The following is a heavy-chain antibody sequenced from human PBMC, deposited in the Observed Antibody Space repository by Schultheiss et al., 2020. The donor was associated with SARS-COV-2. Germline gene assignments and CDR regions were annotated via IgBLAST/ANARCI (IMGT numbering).Heavy chain of an antibody. D-gene: IGHD5/OR15-5a*01. CDR1: GFTFSSYA. J-gene: IGHJ4*02. CDR3: AREDTNYFDY. V-gene: IGHV3-21*04. CDR2: ISSSSSYI. Sequence: GGSLRLSCAASGFTFSSYAMHWVRQAPGKGLEWVSSISSSSSYIYYADSVKGRFTISRDNSKNTLYLQMNSLRAEDTAVYYCAREDTNYFDYWGQGTLVTVSS.